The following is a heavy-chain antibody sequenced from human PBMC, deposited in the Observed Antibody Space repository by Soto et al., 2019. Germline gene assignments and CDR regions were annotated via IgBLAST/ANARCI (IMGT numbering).Heavy chain of an antibody. CDR1: GGSFSGHY. Sequence: PSETLSLTCAVYGGSFSGHYWTWVCQPPGKGLEWVGEITRSGNTNYNPSLKSRVTISVDTSKNQFSLKLSSVTAADTAVYYCACNYYDFWSGYYSVGYFDYWAQGTPVTVSS. V-gene: IGHV4-34*01. D-gene: IGHD3-3*01. J-gene: IGHJ4*02. CDR2: ITRSGNT. CDR3: ACNYYDFWSGYYSVGYFDY.